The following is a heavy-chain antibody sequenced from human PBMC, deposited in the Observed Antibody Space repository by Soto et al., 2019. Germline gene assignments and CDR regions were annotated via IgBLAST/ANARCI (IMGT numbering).Heavy chain of an antibody. J-gene: IGHJ4*02. CDR3: ARPTIPSYDSSGYYPSYDY. D-gene: IGHD3-22*01. V-gene: IGHV1-69*13. CDR2: IIPIFGTA. CDR1: GGTFSSYA. Sequence: ASVKVSCKASGGTFSSYAISWVRQAPGQGLEWMGGIIPIFGTANYAQKFQGRVTITADESTSTAYMELSSLRSEDTAVYYCARPTIPSYDSSGYYPSYDYWGQGTLVTVSS.